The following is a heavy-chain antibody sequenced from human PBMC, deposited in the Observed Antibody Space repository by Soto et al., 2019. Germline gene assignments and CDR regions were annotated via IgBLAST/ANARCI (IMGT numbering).Heavy chain of an antibody. V-gene: IGHV5-10-1*01. CDR2: IDPSDSYI. Sequence: GESLKISCKTSGYTFSGHWISWVRQVPGKGLQWMGNIDPSDSYINYNPASRGHVTFSVDKSNSTAYLHWRSLGPSDTAIYYCARHGAAIWLGYWGQGTLVTVSS. J-gene: IGHJ4*02. D-gene: IGHD6-19*01. CDR3: ARHGAAIWLGY. CDR1: GYTFSGHW.